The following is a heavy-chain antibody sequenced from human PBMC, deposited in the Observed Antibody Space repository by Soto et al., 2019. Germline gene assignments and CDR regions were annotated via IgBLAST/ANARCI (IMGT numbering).Heavy chain of an antibody. CDR3: AKTSSTANFEG. CDR1: GFNFLNYG. J-gene: IGHJ4*02. CDR2: IRAFSGRK. D-gene: IGHD1-26*01. Sequence: QDQLVQSGAEVKKPGASVKVSCKTSGFNFLNYGYTWVRQAPGQGLEWVECIRAFSGRKDYAPKFQGRVTLTADTSTSTAYMEPGSLTSDDTAVYYCAKTSSTANFEGWGQGTLVTVPS. V-gene: IGHV1-18*01.